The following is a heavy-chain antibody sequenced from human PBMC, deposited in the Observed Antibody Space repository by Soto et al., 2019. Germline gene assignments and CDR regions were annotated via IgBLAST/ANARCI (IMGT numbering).Heavy chain of an antibody. CDR2: ISYHGSDK. CDR3: AKDHMTTTVTKGGY. J-gene: IGHJ4*02. D-gene: IGHD4-17*01. V-gene: IGHV3-30*18. CDR1: GFTFSNYG. Sequence: QVQLGESGGGVVQPGRSLRLSCAASGFTFSNYGMHWVRQAPGKGLEWVAVISYHGSDKYYADSVKGRFTISRDNSKNTLYLQMDSLRAEDTAVYYCAKDHMTTTVTKGGYWGQGTLVTISS.